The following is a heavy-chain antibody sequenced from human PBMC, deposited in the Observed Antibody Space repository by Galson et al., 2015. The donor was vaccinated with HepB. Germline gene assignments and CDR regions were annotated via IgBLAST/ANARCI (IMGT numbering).Heavy chain of an antibody. V-gene: IGHV3-23*01. J-gene: IGHJ6*02. Sequence: SLRLSCAASGFSFTSYAMTWVRQAPGKGLEWVSGITGSGDKTYYADSVKGRFTISRDSSKNTVSLQLNTLRAEDTAVYYCAKGAYYGSYALYGMDVWGQGTTVTVSS. CDR1: GFSFTSYA. D-gene: IGHD3-3*01. CDR3: AKGAYYGSYALYGMDV. CDR2: ITGSGDKT.